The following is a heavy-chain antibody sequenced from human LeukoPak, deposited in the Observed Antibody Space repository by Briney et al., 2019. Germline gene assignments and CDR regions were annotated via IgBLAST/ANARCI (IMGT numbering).Heavy chain of an antibody. Sequence: PSETLSLTCTVSGGSISSYYWSWIRQPAGKGLEWIGRIYTSGSTNYNPSLKSRVTMSVDTSKNQFSLKLSSVTAADTAVYYCARGHCSGGSCYFKPLFDYWGQGTLVTVSS. J-gene: IGHJ4*02. CDR1: GGSISSYY. V-gene: IGHV4-4*07. CDR3: ARGHCSGGSCYFKPLFDY. D-gene: IGHD2-15*01. CDR2: IYTSGST.